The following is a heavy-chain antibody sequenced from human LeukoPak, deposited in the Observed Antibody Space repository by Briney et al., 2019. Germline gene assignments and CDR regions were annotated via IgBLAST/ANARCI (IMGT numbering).Heavy chain of an antibody. Sequence: GASVKVSCKASGYTFTSYGISWVRQAPGQGLEWMGWISAYNGNTNYAQKLQGRVTMTTDTSTSTAYMELRSLRSDDTAVYYCARESCNGYCSGGSCSCPSAPDYWGQGTLVTVSS. CDR3: ARESCNGYCSGGSCSCPSAPDY. CDR2: ISAYNGNT. J-gene: IGHJ4*02. V-gene: IGHV1-18*01. D-gene: IGHD2-15*01. CDR1: GYTFTSYG.